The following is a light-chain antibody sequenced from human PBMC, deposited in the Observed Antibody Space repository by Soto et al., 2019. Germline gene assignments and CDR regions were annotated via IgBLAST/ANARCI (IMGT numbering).Light chain of an antibody. J-gene: IGLJ2*01. V-gene: IGLV2-8*01. CDR1: SSDVGGYDY. Sequence: QSVLTQPPSASGSPGQSVTISCTGTSSDVGGYDYVSWYQQHPGKAPKLMIYQVNKRPSGVPDRFSGSKSGNTASLTVSGLQAEDEADYYCSSYTGRNTVVFGGGTKLTVL. CDR3: SSYTGRNTVV. CDR2: QVN.